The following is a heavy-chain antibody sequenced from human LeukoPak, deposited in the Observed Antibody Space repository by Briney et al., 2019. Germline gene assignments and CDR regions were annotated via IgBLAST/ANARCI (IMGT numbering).Heavy chain of an antibody. CDR3: AREHSYYYDSSGYN. Sequence: ASVKVSCKVSGYTFTNYGISWVRQAPGQGLEWMGWISAYNGNTNYAQKFQGRVTITTDESTSTAYMELSSLRSEDTAVYYCAREHSYYYDSSGYNWGQGTLVTVSS. V-gene: IGHV1-18*01. D-gene: IGHD3-22*01. CDR1: GYTFTNYG. CDR2: ISAYNGNT. J-gene: IGHJ4*02.